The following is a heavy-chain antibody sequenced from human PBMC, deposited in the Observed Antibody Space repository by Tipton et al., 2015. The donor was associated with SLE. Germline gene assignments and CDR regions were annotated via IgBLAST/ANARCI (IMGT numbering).Heavy chain of an antibody. J-gene: IGHJ6*02. CDR2: IYTSGST. D-gene: IGHD1-26*01. V-gene: IGHV4-4*07. CDR3: AREWVLLPRGYGMDV. CDR1: GGSISSYY. Sequence: TMSLTCTVSGGSISSYYWSWIRQPAGKGLEWIGRIYTSGSTNYNPSLKSRVTMSVDTSKNQVSLKLSSVTAADTAVYYCAREWVLLPRGYGMDVWGQGTTVTVSS.